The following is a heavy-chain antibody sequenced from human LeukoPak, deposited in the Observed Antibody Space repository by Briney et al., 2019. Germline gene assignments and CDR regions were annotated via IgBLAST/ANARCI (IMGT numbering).Heavy chain of an antibody. CDR3: ANAVRGWFGTDPGYYFDY. D-gene: IGHD3-10*01. CDR2: ISGSGDST. J-gene: IGHJ4*02. CDR1: GFTFSTYA. V-gene: IGHV3-23*01. Sequence: PGGSLRLSCAASGFTFSTYAMSWVRQAPGKGLEWVSAISGSGDSTYYADSVKGRFTISRDNSKNTLYLQVNSLRAEDTAVYYCANAVRGWFGTDPGYYFDYWGQGTRVTVSS.